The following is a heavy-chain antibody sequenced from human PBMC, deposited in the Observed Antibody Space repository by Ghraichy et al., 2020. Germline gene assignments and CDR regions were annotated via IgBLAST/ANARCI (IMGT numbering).Heavy chain of an antibody. CDR1: GGSISNYY. CDR3: ARVSPSGGNRYYYDGMDV. D-gene: IGHD4-23*01. J-gene: IGHJ6*02. Sequence: SETLSLTCSVSGGSISNYYWSWIRQPPGKGLEWIGYIYYSGSTNYNPSLKSRVTISVDTSKNRFSLKLSSVTAADTAVYYCARVSPSGGNRYYYDGMDVWGQGTTVTVSS. CDR2: IYYSGST. V-gene: IGHV4-59*01.